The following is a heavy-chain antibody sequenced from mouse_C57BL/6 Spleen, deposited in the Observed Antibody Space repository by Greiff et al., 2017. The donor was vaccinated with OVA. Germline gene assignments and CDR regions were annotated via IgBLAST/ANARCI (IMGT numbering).Heavy chain of an antibody. V-gene: IGHV1-81*01. D-gene: IGHD1-1*01. J-gene: IGHJ4*01. Sequence: VQLVESGAELARPGASVKLSCKASGYTFTSYGISWVKQRTGQGLEWIGEIYPRSGNTYYNEKFKGKATLTADKSSSTAYMELRSLTSEDSAVYFCARENDYGGYYAMDYWGQGTSVTVSS. CDR2: IYPRSGNT. CDR1: GYTFTSYG. CDR3: ARENDYGGYYAMDY.